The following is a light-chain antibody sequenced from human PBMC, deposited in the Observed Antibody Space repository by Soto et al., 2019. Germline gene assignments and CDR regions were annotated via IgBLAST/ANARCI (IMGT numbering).Light chain of an antibody. CDR2: DAS. Sequence: EIVLTQSPATLSLSPGEGATLSCRASESISSYLAWYQQKPGQAPRLLIYDASSRATGIPARFSGSGSGTDFTLTISSLEPEDFAVYYCQQRSDWPPWTFGQGTKVYIK. CDR3: QQRSDWPPWT. V-gene: IGKV3-11*01. CDR1: ESISSY. J-gene: IGKJ1*01.